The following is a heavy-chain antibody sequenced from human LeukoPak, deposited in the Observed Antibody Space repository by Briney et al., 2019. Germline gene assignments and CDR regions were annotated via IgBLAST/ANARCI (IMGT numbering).Heavy chain of an antibody. Sequence: PSETLSLTCAVYGGSLSGYYWSWIGQPPGKGPEWIGEINHSGSTNYNPSLKSRVSISADTSKNQFSLKPSSVTAADTAVYYCARTGETAMDSRGLFDYWGQGTLVTVSS. CDR2: INHSGST. J-gene: IGHJ4*02. CDR3: ARTGETAMDSRGLFDY. D-gene: IGHD5-18*01. V-gene: IGHV4-34*01. CDR1: GGSLSGYY.